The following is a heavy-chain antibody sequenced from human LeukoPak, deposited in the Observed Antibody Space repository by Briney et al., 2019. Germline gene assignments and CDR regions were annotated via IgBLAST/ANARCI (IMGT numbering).Heavy chain of an antibody. V-gene: IGHV1-18*01. Sequence: ASVKVSCKASGYIFISYGISWVRQAPGQGLEWMGWISGYNGNTNYAQKLQGRVTITTDTSTSTAYMELRSLRSDDTAVYYCARDRIGRGWYNGFHPWGQGTRVPVSS. CDR3: ARDRIGRGWYNGFHP. J-gene: IGHJ5*02. CDR1: GYIFISYG. CDR2: ISGYNGNT. D-gene: IGHD6-19*01.